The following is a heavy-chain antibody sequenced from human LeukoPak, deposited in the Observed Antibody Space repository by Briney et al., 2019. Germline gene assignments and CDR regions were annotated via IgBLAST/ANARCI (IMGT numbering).Heavy chain of an antibody. J-gene: IGHJ5*02. V-gene: IGHV4-31*03. CDR1: GGSISSGGYY. CDR2: TYYSGST. CDR3: ARATPNYYDSSGYST. Sequence: SETLSLTCTVSGGSISSGGYYWSWIRQHPGKGLEWIGYTYYSGSTYYNPSLKSRATISVDTSKNQFSLKLSSVTAADTAVYYCARATPNYYDSSGYSTWGQGTLVTVSS. D-gene: IGHD3-22*01.